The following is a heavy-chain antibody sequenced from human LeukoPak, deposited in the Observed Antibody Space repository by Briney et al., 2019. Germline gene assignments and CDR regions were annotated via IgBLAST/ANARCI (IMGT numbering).Heavy chain of an antibody. CDR1: GFTVSSNY. J-gene: IGHJ4*02. Sequence: PGGSLRLSCAASGFTVSSNYMSWVRQAPRKGLEWVSVIYSGGDTYYADSVKGRFTISRDNSKNTLYLQMNSLRAEDTAIYYCARVRPGYYTYFDYWGQGTLVTVSS. V-gene: IGHV3-53*01. D-gene: IGHD3/OR15-3a*01. CDR2: IYSGGDT. CDR3: ARVRPGYYTYFDY.